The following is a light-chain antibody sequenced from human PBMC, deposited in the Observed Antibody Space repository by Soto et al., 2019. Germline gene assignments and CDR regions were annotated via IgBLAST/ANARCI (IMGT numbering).Light chain of an antibody. CDR2: GAS. CDR3: QQYGSSLPLT. CDR1: QSVSSNY. Sequence: EILLTQSPGTLSLSPGERATLSCRASQSVSSNYLAWYQQKLGQAPRLLIYGASSRATGIPDRFSGSGSGTEFTLTISRLEPEDFAVYYCQQYGSSLPLTFGQGTKVESK. V-gene: IGKV3-20*01. J-gene: IGKJ1*01.